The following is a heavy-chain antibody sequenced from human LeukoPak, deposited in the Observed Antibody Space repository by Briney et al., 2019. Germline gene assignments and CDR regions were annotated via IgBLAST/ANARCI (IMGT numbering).Heavy chain of an antibody. D-gene: IGHD4-23*01. CDR2: INWNGGRT. J-gene: IGHJ4*02. CDR3: ARALNSSVPPRD. Sequence: GGYLRLYCAASGFTFDDYGMSWVRQAPGKGLEWVPGINWNGGRTGYADSVKGRFTICRDNAKNSLYQQMNSRRSEDTCLYYFARALNSSVPPRDWGQGTLVTVSS. V-gene: IGHV3-20*04. CDR1: GFTFDDYG.